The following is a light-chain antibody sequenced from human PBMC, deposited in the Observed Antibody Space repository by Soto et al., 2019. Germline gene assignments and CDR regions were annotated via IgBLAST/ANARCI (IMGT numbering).Light chain of an antibody. CDR2: GAS. CDR1: QSVNNRY. Sequence: EVVLTQSPGTLSLSPGERATLSCRASQSVNNRYLAWYQQRPGQAPRLLMYGASNRATGIPDRFSGGGSGTDFTLTISRLEREDFGVYYCQQYGRTPPPFGQGTRLEIK. J-gene: IGKJ5*01. CDR3: QQYGRTPPP. V-gene: IGKV3-20*01.